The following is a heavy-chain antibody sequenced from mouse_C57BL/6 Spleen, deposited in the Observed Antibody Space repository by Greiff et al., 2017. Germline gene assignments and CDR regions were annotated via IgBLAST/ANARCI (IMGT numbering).Heavy chain of an antibody. D-gene: IGHD1-1*01. CDR3: ARYVTTVVAEWYFDV. Sequence: EVKLVESGGGLVQPGGSLSLSCAASGFTFPDYYMSWVRQPPGKALEWLGFFSNTANGYTTEYSASVMGRFTIYRDNSQSIVYLKMNALGAEDSATYYSARYVTTVVAEWYFDVWGTGTTVTVSS. V-gene: IGHV7-3*01. J-gene: IGHJ1*03. CDR2: FSNTANGYTT. CDR1: GFTFPDYY.